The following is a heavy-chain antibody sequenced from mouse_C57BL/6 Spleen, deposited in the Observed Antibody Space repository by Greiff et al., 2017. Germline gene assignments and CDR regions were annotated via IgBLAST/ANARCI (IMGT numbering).Heavy chain of an antibody. Sequence: VQLQQSGAELVRPGTSVKVSCKASGYAFTNYLIEWVKQRPGQGLEWIGVINPGSGGTNYNEKFKGKATLTADKSSSTAYMQLSSLTSEDSAVYFCARSGDYSLFDYWGQGTTLTVSS. CDR2: INPGSGGT. V-gene: IGHV1-54*01. CDR3: ARSGDYSLFDY. CDR1: GYAFTNYL. J-gene: IGHJ2*01. D-gene: IGHD1-1*01.